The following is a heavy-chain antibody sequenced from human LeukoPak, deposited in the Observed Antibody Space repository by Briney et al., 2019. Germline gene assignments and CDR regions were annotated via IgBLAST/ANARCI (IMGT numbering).Heavy chain of an antibody. CDR3: ARDVDYGDYIDY. CDR1: GFTFSSYS. J-gene: IGHJ4*02. CDR2: ISSSSSYI. D-gene: IGHD4-17*01. Sequence: PGGSLRLSCAASGFTFSSYSMNWVRQAPGKGLEWVSSISSSSSYIYYADSVKGRFTISRGNAKNSLYLQMNSLRAEDTAVYYCARDVDYGDYIDYWGQGTLVTVSS. V-gene: IGHV3-21*01.